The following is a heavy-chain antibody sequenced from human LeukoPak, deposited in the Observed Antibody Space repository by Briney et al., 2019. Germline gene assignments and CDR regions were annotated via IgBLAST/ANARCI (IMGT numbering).Heavy chain of an antibody. V-gene: IGHV3-23*01. CDR2: ISGSGEST. D-gene: IGHD6-13*01. J-gene: IGHJ4*02. Sequence: PGGSLRLPCAASGFTFSNYGMAWVRQAPGKGLEWVSAISGSGESTYNADSVKGRFTISRDNSKNTLYLQMNRLRAEDTAVYYCAKDSRTTYDSSWLYYFDSWGQGTLVTVSS. CDR1: GFTFSNYG. CDR3: AKDSRTTYDSSWLYYFDS.